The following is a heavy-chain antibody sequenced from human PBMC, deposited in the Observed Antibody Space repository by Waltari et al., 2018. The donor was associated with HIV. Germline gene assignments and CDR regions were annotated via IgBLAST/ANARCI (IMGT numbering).Heavy chain of an antibody. Sequence: EVQLLESGGGLVQPGGSLRLSCAASGFTFSSYAMSWVRQAPGKGLEWVSAISGSGGSTYYADSVKGRFTISRDNSKNTLYLQMNSLRAEDTAVYYCAKVAFCMSSGIYSCWYFDLWGRGTLVTVSS. CDR3: AKVAFCMSSGIYSCWYFDL. CDR1: GFTFSSYA. CDR2: ISGSGGST. J-gene: IGHJ2*01. D-gene: IGHD3-22*01. V-gene: IGHV3-23*01.